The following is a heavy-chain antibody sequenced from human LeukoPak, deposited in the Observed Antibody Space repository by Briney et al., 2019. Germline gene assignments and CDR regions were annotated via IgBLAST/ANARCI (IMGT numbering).Heavy chain of an antibody. Sequence: ETLSLTCTVSGGSISSYYWSWIRQPPGKGLEWIGYIYYSGSTNYNPSLKSRVTISVDTSKNQFSLKLSSVTAADTAVYYCARVLQYSFGSHYYYYYMDVWGKGTTVSVSS. V-gene: IGHV4-59*01. CDR1: GGSISSYY. J-gene: IGHJ6*03. CDR2: IYYSGST. D-gene: IGHD5-18*01. CDR3: ARVLQYSFGSHYYYYYMDV.